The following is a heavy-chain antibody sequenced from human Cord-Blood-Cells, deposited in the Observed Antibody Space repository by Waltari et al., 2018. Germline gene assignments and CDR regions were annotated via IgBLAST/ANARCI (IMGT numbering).Heavy chain of an antibody. CDR1: GFPFSSYC. V-gene: IGHV3-74*01. CDR3: ARVLWGSGSYYFDY. J-gene: IGHJ4*02. CDR2: INSDGSST. Sequence: EVQLVESGGGLVQPGGSLRLSCAASGFPFSSYCMHWFRQAPGKGLVWVSRINSDGSSTSYADSVKGRFTISRDNAKNTLYLQMNSLRAEDTAVYYCARVLWGSGSYYFDYWGQGTLVTVSS. D-gene: IGHD3-10*01.